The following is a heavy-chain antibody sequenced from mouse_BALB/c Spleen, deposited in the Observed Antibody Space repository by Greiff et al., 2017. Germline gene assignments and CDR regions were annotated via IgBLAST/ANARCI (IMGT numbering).Heavy chain of an antibody. J-gene: IGHJ1*01. D-gene: IGHD1-1*02. V-gene: IGHV5-17*02. CDR1: GFTFSSFG. CDR2: ISSGSSTI. Sequence: DVQLVESGGGLVQPGGSRKLSCAASGFTFSSFGMHWVRQAPEKGLEWVAYISSGSSTIYYADTVKGRFTISRDNPKNTLFLQMTSLRSEDTAMYYCARLGGYYWYFDVWGAGTTVTVSS. CDR3: ARLGGYYWYFDV.